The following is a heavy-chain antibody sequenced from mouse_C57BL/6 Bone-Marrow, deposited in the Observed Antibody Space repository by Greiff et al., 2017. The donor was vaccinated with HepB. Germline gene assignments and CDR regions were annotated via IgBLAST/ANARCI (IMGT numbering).Heavy chain of an antibody. CDR2: IWTGGGT. Sequence: VKLVESGPGLVAPSQSLSITCTVSGFSLTSYAISWVRQPPGKGLEWLGVIWTGGGTNYNAALKSRLSIIKDNTKSQVLLKMNRLQTYDTARYYCASHYYGYYFDYWGQGTTLTVSS. J-gene: IGHJ2*01. CDR3: ASHYYGYYFDY. V-gene: IGHV2-9-1*01. D-gene: IGHD1-1*01. CDR1: GFSLTSYA.